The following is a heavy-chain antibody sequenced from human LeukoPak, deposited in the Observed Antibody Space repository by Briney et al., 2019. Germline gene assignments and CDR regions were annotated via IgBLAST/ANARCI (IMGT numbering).Heavy chain of an antibody. CDR1: GYTFTRYA. J-gene: IGHJ4*02. CDR3: ARAEDYFDY. Sequence: ASVKVSCKASGYTFTRYAINWVRQAPGQGPEWMGRISAYNGHTNYAQKLQGRVTMTTDTSTSTAYMELRSLRSDDTAVYYCARAEDYFDYWGQGTLVTVSS. CDR2: ISAYNGHT. V-gene: IGHV1-18*01.